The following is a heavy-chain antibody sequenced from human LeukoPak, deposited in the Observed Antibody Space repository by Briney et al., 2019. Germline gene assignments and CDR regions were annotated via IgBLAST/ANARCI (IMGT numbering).Heavy chain of an antibody. CDR2: GYYSGST. J-gene: IGHJ4*02. Sequence: SETLSLTCTVSGGSISGTTYYWGWIRQPPGKGLEWIGSGYYSGSTYYNPSLMSRVTISVDTSKHHFSLKLNSVTAADTAVYYCTRHGGGYYYFDYWGRGTLVTVSS. D-gene: IGHD2-21*01. CDR1: GGSISGTTYY. CDR3: TRHGGGYYYFDY. V-gene: IGHV4-39*01.